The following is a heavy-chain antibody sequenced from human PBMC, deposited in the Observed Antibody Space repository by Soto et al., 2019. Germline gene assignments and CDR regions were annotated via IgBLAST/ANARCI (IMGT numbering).Heavy chain of an antibody. CDR3: ARGIQLWNWFDP. D-gene: IGHD5-18*01. V-gene: IGHV1-69*13. CDR2: IIPIFGTA. Sequence: SVKVSCKASGGTFSSYAISWVRQAPGQGLEWMGGIIPIFGTANYAQKFQGRVTITADESTSTAYMELSSLRSEDTAVYYCARGIQLWNWFDPWGQGTLVTVSS. J-gene: IGHJ5*02. CDR1: GGTFSSYA.